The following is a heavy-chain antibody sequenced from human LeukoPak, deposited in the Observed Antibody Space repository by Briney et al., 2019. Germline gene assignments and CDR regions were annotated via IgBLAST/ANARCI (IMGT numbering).Heavy chain of an antibody. CDR1: GYSFSNYG. J-gene: IGHJ4*02. Sequence: GASVKVSCKTSGYSFSNYGISWVRQAPGQGLEWMGWISAYNGNTNYAQKLQGRVTMTTDTSTSTAYMELRSLRSDDTAVYYCATEVGIAVAAHWGQGTLVTVSS. CDR2: ISAYNGNT. V-gene: IGHV1-18*01. CDR3: ATEVGIAVAAH. D-gene: IGHD6-19*01.